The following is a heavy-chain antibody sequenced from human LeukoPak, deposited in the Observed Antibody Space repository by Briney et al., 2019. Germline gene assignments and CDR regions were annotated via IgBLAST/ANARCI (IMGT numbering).Heavy chain of an antibody. D-gene: IGHD6-13*01. J-gene: IGHJ4*02. CDR3: ARDRRQQLVGFDY. CDR1: GFTVSSNY. Sequence: GGSLRLSGAASGFTVSSNYMSWVRQAPGKGLEWVSVIYSGGSTYYADSVKGRFTISRDNSKNTLYLQMNSLRAEDTAVYYCARDRRQQLVGFDYWGQGTLVTVSS. CDR2: IYSGGST. V-gene: IGHV3-53*01.